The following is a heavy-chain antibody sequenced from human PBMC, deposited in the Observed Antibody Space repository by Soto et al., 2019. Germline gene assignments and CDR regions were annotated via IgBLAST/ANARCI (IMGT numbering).Heavy chain of an antibody. D-gene: IGHD3-22*01. CDR2: IIPIFGTA. Sequence: QVQLVQSGAEVKKPGSSVKVSCKASGGTFSSYAISWVRQAPGQGLEWMGGIIPIFGTANYAQKFQGRVTITADESTSTAYMELSSMRSEDTAVYYCAGRSVYDSSGYYYTGFDYWGQGTLVTVSS. CDR3: AGRSVYDSSGYYYTGFDY. V-gene: IGHV1-69*01. CDR1: GGTFSSYA. J-gene: IGHJ4*02.